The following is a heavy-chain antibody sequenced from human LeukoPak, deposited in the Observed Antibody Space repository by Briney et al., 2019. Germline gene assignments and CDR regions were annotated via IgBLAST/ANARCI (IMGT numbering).Heavy chain of an antibody. CDR3: TRDIGRLRGDAFDF. CDR2: ISGNGRST. V-gene: IGHV3-64*01. Sequence: GGSLRLSCTASGFTFSTYATHWVRQAPGRGLEYVSGISGNGRSTFYASSVKGRFTVSRDNSKDTLYLQMGSLRAEDMAVYYCTRDIGRLRGDAFDFWGQGTMVTVSS. CDR1: GFTFSTYA. J-gene: IGHJ3*01. D-gene: IGHD2-15*01.